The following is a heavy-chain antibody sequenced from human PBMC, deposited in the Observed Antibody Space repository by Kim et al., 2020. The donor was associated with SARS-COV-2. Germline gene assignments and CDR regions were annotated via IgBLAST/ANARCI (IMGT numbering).Heavy chain of an antibody. CDR3: ARDSTPSDYYYGMDV. V-gene: IGHV3-48*02. CDR2: ISSSSSTI. Sequence: GGSLRLSCAASGFTFSSYSMNWVRQAPGKGLEWVSYISSSSSTIYYADSVKGRFTISRDNAKNSLYLQMNSLRDEDTAVYYCARDSTPSDYYYGMDVWGQGTTVTVSS. J-gene: IGHJ6*02. CDR1: GFTFSSYS.